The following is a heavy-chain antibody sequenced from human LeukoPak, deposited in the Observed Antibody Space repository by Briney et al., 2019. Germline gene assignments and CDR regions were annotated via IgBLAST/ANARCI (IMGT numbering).Heavy chain of an antibody. D-gene: IGHD3-22*01. J-gene: IGHJ4*02. CDR1: GFTFDDYG. CDR3: ASKHYDSCGLDY. CDR2: INWNGGST. V-gene: IGHV3-20*04. Sequence: TGGSLRLSCAASGFTFDDYGMSWVREAPGKGLEWVSGINWNGGSTGYADSVKGRFTISRDNAKNSLYLQMNSLRAEDTALYYCASKHYDSCGLDYWGQGTLVTVSS.